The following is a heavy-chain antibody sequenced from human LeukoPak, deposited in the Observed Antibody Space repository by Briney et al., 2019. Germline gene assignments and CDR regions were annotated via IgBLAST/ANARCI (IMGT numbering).Heavy chain of an antibody. Sequence: GGSLRLSCAASGFIFGDDAMSWVRQAPGKGLEWISLIRNKRYRGTTEYAASVKGRFTISRDDYKSIAYLQMTSLKTEDTAIYYCTRGRGYHSAGYYHDYWGQGTLVTVSS. D-gene: IGHD3-22*01. V-gene: IGHV3-49*04. CDR1: GFIFGDDA. CDR2: IRNKRYRGTT. J-gene: IGHJ4*02. CDR3: TRGRGYHSAGYYHDY.